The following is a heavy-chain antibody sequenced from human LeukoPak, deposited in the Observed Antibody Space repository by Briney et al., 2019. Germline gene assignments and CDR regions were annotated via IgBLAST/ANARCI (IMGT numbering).Heavy chain of an antibody. CDR2: INPGGDNT. D-gene: IGHD5-24*01. Sequence: ASVKVSCKASGYTFTSYYMHWVRQAPGQGLEWMGLINPGGDNTDYAQNFQGRVTMTRDTSTSTVYMGLSSLRPEDTAVYYCARIRDGYNDAYDIWGQGTMVTVSS. V-gene: IGHV1-46*01. CDR1: GYTFTSYY. CDR3: ARIRDGYNDAYDI. J-gene: IGHJ3*02.